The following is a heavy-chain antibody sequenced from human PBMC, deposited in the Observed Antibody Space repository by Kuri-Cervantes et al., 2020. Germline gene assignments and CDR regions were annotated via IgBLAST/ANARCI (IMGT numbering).Heavy chain of an antibody. CDR1: GASVSNYY. V-gene: IGHV4-59*08. D-gene: IGHD2-8*02. CDR3: ARHVRTNTEWVGP. J-gene: IGHJ5*02. CDR2: IYESGST. Sequence: SETLSLTCTVSGASVSNYYWTWIRQPPGKGLEWIGNIYESGSTSYMSSLESRVTISVDTSKNRFSLELTSVTAADTAVYYCARHVRTNTEWVGPWGQGTLVTVSS.